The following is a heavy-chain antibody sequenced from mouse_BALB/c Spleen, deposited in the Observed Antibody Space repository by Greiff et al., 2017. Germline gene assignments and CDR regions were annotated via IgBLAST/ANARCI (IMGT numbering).Heavy chain of an antibody. D-gene: IGHD2-4*01. Sequence: DVMLVESGGGLVKPGGSLKLSCAASGFTFSSYAMSWVRQTPEKRLEWVASISSGGSTYYPDSVKGRFTISRDNARNILYLQMSSLRSADTAMYYCARGRRGYDYDLFAYWGQGTLVTVSA. J-gene: IGHJ3*01. CDR3: ARGRRGYDYDLFAY. CDR1: GFTFSSYA. CDR2: ISSGGST. V-gene: IGHV5-6-5*01.